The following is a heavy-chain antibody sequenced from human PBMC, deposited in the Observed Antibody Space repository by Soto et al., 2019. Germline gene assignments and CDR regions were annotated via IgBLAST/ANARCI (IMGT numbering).Heavy chain of an antibody. CDR1: GGSISSGDYY. Sequence: QVQLQESGPGLVKPSQTLSLTCTVSGGSISSGDYYWSWIRQPPGKGLEWIGYIYYSGSTYYNPCLKSRVTLYVDTSKNQDTLKLRSVPAAGPAMYDCARMIVVVPASIYGDWVDPWGQGTLVTVSS. D-gene: IGHD2-2*01. CDR2: IYYSGST. J-gene: IGHJ5*02. CDR3: ARMIVVVPASIYGDWVDP. V-gene: IGHV4-30-4*01.